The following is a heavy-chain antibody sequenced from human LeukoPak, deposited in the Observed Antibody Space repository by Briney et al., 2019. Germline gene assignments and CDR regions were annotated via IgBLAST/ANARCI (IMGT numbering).Heavy chain of an antibody. CDR3: ASGRQLGY. D-gene: IGHD6-13*01. Sequence: GGSLRLSCAASGFTFSSYSMNWVRQAPGKGLEWVSVIYSGGSTYYADSVKGRFTISRDNSKNTLYLQMNSLRAEDTAVYYCASGRQLGYWGQGTLATVSA. CDR1: GFTFSSYS. J-gene: IGHJ4*02. CDR2: IYSGGST. V-gene: IGHV3-53*01.